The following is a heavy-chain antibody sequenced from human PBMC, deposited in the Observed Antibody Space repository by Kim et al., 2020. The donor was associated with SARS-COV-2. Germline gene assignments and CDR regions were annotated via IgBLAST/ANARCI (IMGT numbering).Heavy chain of an antibody. CDR1: GFTFSSYS. CDR2: ISSSSSYI. CDR3: ARVLTSGWSDFDY. V-gene: IGHV3-21*04. J-gene: IGHJ4*02. D-gene: IGHD6-19*01. Sequence: GGSLRLSCAASGFTFSSYSMNWVRQAPGKGLEWISSISSSSSYIYYADSVKGRFTISRDNARASLYLQMNSLRAEDTAVDYCARVLTSGWSDFDYWGQGT.